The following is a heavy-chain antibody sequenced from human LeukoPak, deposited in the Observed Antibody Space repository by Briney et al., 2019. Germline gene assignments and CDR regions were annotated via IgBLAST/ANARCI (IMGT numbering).Heavy chain of an antibody. CDR3: ARGLDWGY. Sequence: GGSLRLSCAASGFPFSSYTMNWVRQAPGKGLEWVSSISSSSNYIHYADSLKGRFTVSRDNAKNSLYLQMNSLRAEDTAVYYCARGLDWGYWGQRTLVTVSS. CDR1: GFPFSSYT. V-gene: IGHV3-21*06. D-gene: IGHD3-16*01. CDR2: ISSSSNYI. J-gene: IGHJ4*02.